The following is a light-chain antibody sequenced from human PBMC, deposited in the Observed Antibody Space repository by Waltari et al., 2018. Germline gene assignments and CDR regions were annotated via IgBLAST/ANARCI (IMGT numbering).Light chain of an antibody. J-gene: IGLJ2*01. V-gene: IGLV3-1*01. CDR3: QAWDSSIGV. Sequence: SYELTQPPSVSVSPGQSASITCSGNKLGDKYACWYQQKPGQSPVLVIYQDSKRPSGIPDRFSGSNSGNTATLTISGTQAMDEADYYCQAWDSSIGVFGGGTKLTVL. CDR2: QDS. CDR1: KLGDKY.